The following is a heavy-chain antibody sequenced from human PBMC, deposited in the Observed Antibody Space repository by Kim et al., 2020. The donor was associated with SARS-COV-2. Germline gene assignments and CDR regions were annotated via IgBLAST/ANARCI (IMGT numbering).Heavy chain of an antibody. CDR2: IYNDGVRT. D-gene: IGHD3-10*01. Sequence: GGSLRLSCAASGLTVSSNYMSWVRQAPGKGLEWVSLIYNDGVRTTYADSVQGRFTISRDNSKNTLYLQMNSLRVEDTASYYCAREREYGSGAYYNDYWGQGTLVTVSS. V-gene: IGHV3-66*01. J-gene: IGHJ4*02. CDR3: AREREYGSGAYYNDY. CDR1: GLTVSSNY.